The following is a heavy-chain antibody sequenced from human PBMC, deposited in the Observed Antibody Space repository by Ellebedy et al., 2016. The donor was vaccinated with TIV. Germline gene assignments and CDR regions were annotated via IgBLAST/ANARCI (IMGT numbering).Heavy chain of an antibody. J-gene: IGHJ4*02. Sequence: AASVKVSCKVSGYTLTELSMHWVRQAPGKGLEWMGGFDPEDSETIYAQKFQARVTMTEDTSTDTAYMELSSLRSEDTAVYYCATTYYYDTSGYYERDFDYWGQGTLVTVSS. D-gene: IGHD3-22*01. CDR2: FDPEDSET. CDR1: GYTLTELS. V-gene: IGHV1-24*01. CDR3: ATTYYYDTSGYYERDFDY.